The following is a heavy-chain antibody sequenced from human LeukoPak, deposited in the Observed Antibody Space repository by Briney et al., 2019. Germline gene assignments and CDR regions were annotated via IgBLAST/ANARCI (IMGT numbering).Heavy chain of an antibody. D-gene: IGHD2-15*01. CDR2: INPNSGGT. CDR3: ARDPPPRYCSGGSCYSGPFDY. Sequence: GASVKVSCKASGYTFTGYYMHWVRQAPGQGLEWMGWINPNSGGTNYAQKFQGRVTMTRGTSISTAYMELSRLRSDDTAVYYCARDPPPRYCSGGSCYSGPFDYWGQGTLVTVSS. CDR1: GYTFTGYY. J-gene: IGHJ4*02. V-gene: IGHV1-2*02.